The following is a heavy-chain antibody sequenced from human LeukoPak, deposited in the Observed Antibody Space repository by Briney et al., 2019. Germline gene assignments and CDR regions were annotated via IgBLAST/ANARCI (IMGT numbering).Heavy chain of an antibody. Sequence: GGSLRLSCAASGFTFSSYVMHWVRQAPGKGLEWVAIISYDGSNEYYADSVKGRFIISRDNSKNTLYLQMNSLRAEDTAVYYCARYSGTFSNSYFDCWGQGTLVTVSS. CDR3: ARYSGTFSNSYFDC. CDR1: GFTFSSYV. D-gene: IGHD1-26*01. CDR2: ISYDGSNE. V-gene: IGHV3-30*14. J-gene: IGHJ4*02.